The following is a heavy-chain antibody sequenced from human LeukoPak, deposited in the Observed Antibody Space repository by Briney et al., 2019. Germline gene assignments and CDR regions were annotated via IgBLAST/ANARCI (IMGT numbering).Heavy chain of an antibody. J-gene: IGHJ4*02. V-gene: IGHV1-18*01. CDR3: ARETYGDYVK. CDR1: GYTFTSYN. Sequence: ASVKVSCKASGYTFTSYNISWVRQAPGQGLERMGWISAYNGNTNYAQNLQSRVTMTTDTSTSTAYMELRSLRSDDTAVYYCARETYGDYVKWGQGTLVTVSS. CDR2: ISAYNGNT. D-gene: IGHD4-17*01.